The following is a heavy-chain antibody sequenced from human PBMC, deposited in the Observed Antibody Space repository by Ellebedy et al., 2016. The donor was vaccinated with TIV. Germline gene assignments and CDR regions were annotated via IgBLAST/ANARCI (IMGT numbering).Heavy chain of an antibody. Sequence: KVSCKASGDTFSDFWIGWVRQLSGKGLEWMGSIYLSDSQTRYSPSFQGQVPMSPDKSISTAYLQWSSLRPSDTAMYYCARRATMKETGFDYWGQGTLVTVSS. CDR1: GDTFSDFW. CDR3: ARRATMKETGFDY. V-gene: IGHV5-51*01. D-gene: IGHD3-22*01. CDR2: IYLSDSQT. J-gene: IGHJ4*02.